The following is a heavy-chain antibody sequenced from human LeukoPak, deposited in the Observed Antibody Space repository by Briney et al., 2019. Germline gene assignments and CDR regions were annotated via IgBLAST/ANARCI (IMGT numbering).Heavy chain of an antibody. V-gene: IGHV4-39*01. Sequence: PSETLSLTCTVFGGSIVSSTNYWAWVRPPPGKGLEWIGSIFYSGNTHYNPSLKSRVTMSVDTSKNEFSLKLTSVTAADTAVYYCTRHWSEFYNYGMGVWGHGTTVTVSS. CDR2: IFYSGNT. J-gene: IGHJ6*02. CDR1: GGSIVSSTNY. D-gene: IGHD3-3*01. CDR3: TRHWSEFYNYGMGV.